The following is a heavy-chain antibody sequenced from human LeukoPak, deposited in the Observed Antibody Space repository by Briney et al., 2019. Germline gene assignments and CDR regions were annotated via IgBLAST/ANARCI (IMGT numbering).Heavy chain of an antibody. V-gene: IGHV1-46*01. Sequence: ASVKVSCRPSGYTLANFYIHWVRQAPGQGLEWMGIINPTGGSVSYAQKFQGRVTMTRDTSTSTVYMQLTSLTSADTAVYYCARETPYSYDSGGRPYYFDFWGQGTLVTVSS. CDR2: INPTGGSV. D-gene: IGHD3-22*01. CDR3: ARETPYSYDSGGRPYYFDF. CDR1: GYTLANFY. J-gene: IGHJ4*02.